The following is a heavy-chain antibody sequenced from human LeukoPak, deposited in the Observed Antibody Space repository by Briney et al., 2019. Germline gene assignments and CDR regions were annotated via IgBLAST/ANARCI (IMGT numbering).Heavy chain of an antibody. V-gene: IGHV3-30*04. CDR2: ISYDGSNK. J-gene: IGHJ3*02. Sequence: PGGSLRLSCAASGFTFSSYAMHWVRQAPGKGLEWVAVISYDGSNKYYTDSVKGRFTISRDNSKNTLYLQMNSLRAEDTAVYYCARDFNPKELTSLIAGAFDIWGQGTMVTVSS. D-gene: IGHD3-10*01. CDR1: GFTFSSYA. CDR3: ARDFNPKELTSLIAGAFDI.